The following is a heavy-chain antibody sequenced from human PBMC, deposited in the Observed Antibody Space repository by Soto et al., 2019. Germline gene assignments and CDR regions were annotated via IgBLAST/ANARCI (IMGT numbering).Heavy chain of an antibody. CDR1: GFTVSSYY. CDR2: IYSDGTT. CDR3: ARGATALFHY. V-gene: IGHV3-66*01. J-gene: IGHJ4*02. Sequence: ESGGGLVQPGGSLRLSCAASGFTVSSYYMSWVRQAPVKGLEWVSVIYSDGTTYYADSVKGRFTISRDNSKNTLYLQMNSLRAEDTAVYYCARGATALFHYWGQGTLVTVSS. D-gene: IGHD5-12*01.